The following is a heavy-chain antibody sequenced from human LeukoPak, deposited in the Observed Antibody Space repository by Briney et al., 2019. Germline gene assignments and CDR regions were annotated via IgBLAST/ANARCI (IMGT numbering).Heavy chain of an antibody. J-gene: IGHJ4*02. D-gene: IGHD3-22*01. CDR2: IYHSGST. CDR1: GYSISSGYY. V-gene: IGHV4-38-2*01. Sequence: PETLSLTCAVSGYSISSGYYWGWIRQPPGKGLEWIGSIYHSGSTYYNPSLKSRVTISVDTSKNQFSLKLSSVTAADTAVYYCARGPSYYYDSSGYPDYWGQGTLATVSS. CDR3: ARGPSYYYDSSGYPDY.